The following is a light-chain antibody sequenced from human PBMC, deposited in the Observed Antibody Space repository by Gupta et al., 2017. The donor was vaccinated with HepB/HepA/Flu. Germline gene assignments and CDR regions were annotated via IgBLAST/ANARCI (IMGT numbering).Light chain of an antibody. V-gene: IGKV3-11*01. CDR1: QNVSSD. J-gene: IGKJ4*02. CDR2: QAS. CDR3: MQGSHWQLT. Sequence: AAPRQLAPRARASSQSMVSQNVSSDLHWYQQKPGQAPRLLIYQASNRATGIPDRFSGSGSGTDFTLKISRVEPEEVGVYYCMQGSHWQLTFGGGTKVEIK.